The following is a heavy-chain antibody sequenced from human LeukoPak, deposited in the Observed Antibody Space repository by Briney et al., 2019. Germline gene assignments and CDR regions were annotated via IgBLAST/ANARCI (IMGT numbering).Heavy chain of an antibody. D-gene: IGHD6-6*01. J-gene: IGHJ6*03. Sequence: GGSLRLSCAASGFTFSSYSMNWVRQAPGKGLEWVSSISSSSSYIYYADSVKGRFTISRDNAKNSLYLQMNSLRAEDTAVYYWARGRAGSSSRYYYMDVWGKGTTVTVSS. CDR3: ARGRAGSSSRYYYMDV. CDR2: ISSSSSYI. V-gene: IGHV3-21*01. CDR1: GFTFSSYS.